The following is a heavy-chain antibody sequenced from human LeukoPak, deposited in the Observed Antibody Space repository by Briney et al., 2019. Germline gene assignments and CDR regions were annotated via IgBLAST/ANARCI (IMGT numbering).Heavy chain of an antibody. CDR3: AKDGYSSSSYYYYYMDV. D-gene: IGHD6-6*01. V-gene: IGHV3-30*02. CDR1: GFTFSSYD. CDR2: IRYDGSNK. J-gene: IGHJ6*03. Sequence: GGSLRLSCAASGFTFSSYDMHWVRQAPGKGLEWVAFIRYDGSNKYYADSVKGRFTISRDNSKTTLYLKMNSLRAEDTAVYYCAKDGYSSSSYYYYYMDVWGKGTTVTVSS.